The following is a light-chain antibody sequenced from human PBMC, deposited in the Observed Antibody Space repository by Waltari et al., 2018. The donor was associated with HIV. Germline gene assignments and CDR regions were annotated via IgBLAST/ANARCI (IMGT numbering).Light chain of an antibody. CDR2: DAS. V-gene: IGKV1-13*02. CDR1: QGLRNA. CDR3: QQFRTYPST. J-gene: IGKJ2*01. Sequence: AIQLAQSPSSLTAAVGDRVNITCRASQGLRNALAWYQQKPGIPPKLLIYDASTLGGGVPSMFSGSVSGTDFNLTISNLQPEVSATYYCQQFRTYPSTFGQGATLEIK.